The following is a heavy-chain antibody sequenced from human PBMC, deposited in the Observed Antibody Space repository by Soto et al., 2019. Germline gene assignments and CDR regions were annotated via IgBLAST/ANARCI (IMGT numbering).Heavy chain of an antibody. V-gene: IGHV3-30-3*01. CDR1: GFTFSSYA. Sequence: QVQLVESGGGVVQPGRSLRLSCAASGFTFSSYAMHWVRQAPGKGLEWVAVISYDGSNKYYADSVKGRFTISRDNSKNTLYLQMNSLRADDTAVYYCARDTLYYDFWSGTPADYWGQGTLVTVSS. J-gene: IGHJ4*02. D-gene: IGHD3-3*01. CDR2: ISYDGSNK. CDR3: ARDTLYYDFWSGTPADY.